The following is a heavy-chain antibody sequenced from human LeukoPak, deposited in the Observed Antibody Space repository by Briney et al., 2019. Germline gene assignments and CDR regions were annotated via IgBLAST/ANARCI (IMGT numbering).Heavy chain of an antibody. D-gene: IGHD3-3*02. CDR3: ARHVRNFGGYLY. V-gene: IGHV4-39*01. Sequence: SQTLSLTCTVSGGSISSSSYYWGWIRQPRGKGLEWIGSIYYSGSTYYNPSLKSRVTISVDTSKNQFSLKLSSVTAADTAVYYCARHVRNFGGYLYWGQGTLVTVSS. J-gene: IGHJ4*02. CDR2: IYYSGST. CDR1: GGSISSSSYY.